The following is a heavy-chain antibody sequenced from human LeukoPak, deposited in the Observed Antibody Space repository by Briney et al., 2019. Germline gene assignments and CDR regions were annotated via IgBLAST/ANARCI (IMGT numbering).Heavy chain of an antibody. CDR3: ASRTGSYYPFDS. V-gene: IGHV5-51*01. D-gene: IGHD1-26*01. Sequence: GESLKISCKGSGYSFSNYYIDWVRQMPGKGLEWMGVMYPGGSDIRYSASFQGQVTISADKSIDTAYLQWSSLKASDSAMYYCASRTGSYYPFDSWGQGTLVTVSS. CDR2: MYPGGSDI. J-gene: IGHJ4*02. CDR1: GYSFSNYY.